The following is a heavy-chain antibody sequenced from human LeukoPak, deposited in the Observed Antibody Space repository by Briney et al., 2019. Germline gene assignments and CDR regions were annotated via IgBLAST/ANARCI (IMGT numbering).Heavy chain of an antibody. J-gene: IGHJ4*02. CDR1: GFTFSSYG. CDR3: ARQEVYDSSGYSFDY. Sequence: GRSLRLSCAASGFTFSSYGMHWVRQAPGKGLEWVAVISYDGSNKYYADSVKGRFTTSRDNSKNTLYLQMNSLRAEDTAVYYCARQEVYDSSGYSFDYWGQGTLVTVSS. CDR2: ISYDGSNK. V-gene: IGHV3-30*03. D-gene: IGHD3-22*01.